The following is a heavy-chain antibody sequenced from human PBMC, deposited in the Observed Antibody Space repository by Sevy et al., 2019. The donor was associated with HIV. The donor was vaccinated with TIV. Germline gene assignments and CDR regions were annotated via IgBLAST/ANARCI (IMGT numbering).Heavy chain of an antibody. D-gene: IGHD3-22*01. V-gene: IGHV1-24*01. J-gene: IGHJ4*02. Sequence: ASVKVSCKVSGNTLTEVSMHWVRQAPGKGLEWMAGFDPEDGETIYAQKFEGRVTLTEDTTTDSSYMDMSSLRSKDTAKYDCASSRDYYDNSGPNFDYWGQGTLVTVSS. CDR1: GNTLTEVS. CDR3: ASSRDYYDNSGPNFDY. CDR2: FDPEDGET.